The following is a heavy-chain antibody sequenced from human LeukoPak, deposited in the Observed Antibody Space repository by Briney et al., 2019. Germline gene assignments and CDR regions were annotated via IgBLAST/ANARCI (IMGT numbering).Heavy chain of an antibody. V-gene: IGHV1-18*01. CDR1: GYTFTSYG. CDR3: ARYRIAALGDLNFDY. CDR2: ISAYNGNT. D-gene: IGHD6-6*01. J-gene: IGHJ4*02. Sequence: ASVKVSCKASGYTFTSYGISWVRQAPGQGLEWMGWISAYNGNTNYAQKLQGRVTMTTDTSTSTAYMELRSLRSDDTAVYYCARYRIAALGDLNFDYWGREPWSPSPQ.